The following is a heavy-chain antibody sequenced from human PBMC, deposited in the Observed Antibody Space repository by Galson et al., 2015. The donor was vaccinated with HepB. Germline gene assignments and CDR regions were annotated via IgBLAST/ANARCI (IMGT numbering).Heavy chain of an antibody. J-gene: IGHJ6*03. Sequence: TLSLTCTVSGGSISSGSNYWSWIRQPAGKGLEWIGRIYTSGSTNYNPSLKSRVTMSVDTSKNQFSLKLSSVTAADTAVYYCARDRKGSRYCSSTSCYVYYYYMDVWGKGTTVTVSS. CDR3: ARDRKGSRYCSSTSCYVYYYYMDV. CDR2: IYTSGST. CDR1: GGSISSGSNY. D-gene: IGHD2-2*01. V-gene: IGHV4-61*02.